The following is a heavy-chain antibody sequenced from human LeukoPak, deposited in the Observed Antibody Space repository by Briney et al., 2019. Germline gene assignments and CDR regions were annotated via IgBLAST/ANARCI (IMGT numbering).Heavy chain of an antibody. Sequence: PGASLRLSCAASGFTLSSYAMHWVRQPPGKGLESVSSISSNGGSTYYANFVKGRFIISRDNSKNTLYLQMGSLTAEGMAVYHCARGGRADASGWYIWFDPWGQGTLVTVSS. J-gene: IGHJ5*02. CDR2: ISSNGGST. V-gene: IGHV3-64*01. CDR1: GFTLSSYA. CDR3: ARGGRADASGWYIWFDP. D-gene: IGHD6-19*01.